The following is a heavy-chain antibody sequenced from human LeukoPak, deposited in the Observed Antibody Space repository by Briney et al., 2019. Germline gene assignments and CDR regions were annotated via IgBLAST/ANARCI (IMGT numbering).Heavy chain of an antibody. CDR2: IHHSGGI. CDR3: ARATASGSGRAYDH. CDR1: GEFITGHY. J-gene: IGHJ4*02. V-gene: IGHV4-34*01. Sequence: PSETLSLTCAVYGEFITGHYWTWIRQPPGKRLEWIGEIHHSGGINSNPSLKNRVTMSIDMSKNQFSLKLKSVTAADTAVYYCARATASGSGRAYDHWAQGNLVPVSS. D-gene: IGHD3-10*01.